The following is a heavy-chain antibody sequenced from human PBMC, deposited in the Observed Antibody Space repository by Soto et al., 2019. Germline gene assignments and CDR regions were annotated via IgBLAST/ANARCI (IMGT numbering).Heavy chain of an antibody. Sequence: ASVKVSCKASGGTFSSYASSWVRQAPGQGLEWMGGIIPIFGTANYAQKFQGRVTITADESTSTAYMELSSLRSEDTAVYYCARKGGAAAGTDYYYGMDVWGQGTTVTVSS. CDR3: ARKGGAAAGTDYYYGMDV. CDR2: IIPIFGTA. J-gene: IGHJ6*02. V-gene: IGHV1-69*13. D-gene: IGHD6-13*01. CDR1: GGTFSSYA.